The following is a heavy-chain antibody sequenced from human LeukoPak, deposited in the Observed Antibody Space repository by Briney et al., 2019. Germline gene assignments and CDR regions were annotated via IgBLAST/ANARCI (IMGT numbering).Heavy chain of an antibody. J-gene: IGHJ3*02. CDR1: GYTFTSYA. V-gene: IGHV1-18*01. D-gene: IGHD3-3*01. CDR3: ARDRIFGVVMIVGPWASAFDI. Sequence: ASVKVSCKASGYTFTSYAMHWARQAPGQGLEWMGWISAYNGNTNYAQKLQGRVTMTTDTSTSTAYMELGSLRSDDTAVYYCARDRIFGVVMIVGPWASAFDIWGQGTMVTVSS. CDR2: ISAYNGNT.